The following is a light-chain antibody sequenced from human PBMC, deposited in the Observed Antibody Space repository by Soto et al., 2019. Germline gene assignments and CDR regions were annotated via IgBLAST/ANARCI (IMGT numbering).Light chain of an antibody. J-gene: IGKJ1*01. CDR1: KSIATW. Sequence: DIPMTQSPSALSVSVGDRVTITCRASKSIATWLAWYQQKPGRAPSLLIYKASSLESGVPSRFSGSGSGTEFTLTISGLQHDDFATYYCQQYNSSPWTFGQGTKVQIK. V-gene: IGKV1-5*03. CDR3: QQYNSSPWT. CDR2: KAS.